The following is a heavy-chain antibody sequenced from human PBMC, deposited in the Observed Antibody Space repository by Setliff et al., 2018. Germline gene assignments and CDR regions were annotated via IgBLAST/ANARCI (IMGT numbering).Heavy chain of an antibody. Sequence: ASVKFSCKASGNRFTDYFLHWVRQAPGQGLEWMGWINPNSGGTHSAQKFQGRVTMTRDTSINTAYMELSSLTSDDTAFYYCVRSGKFGMRFWFDQWGLGTLVTVSS. V-gene: IGHV1-2*02. CDR2: INPNSGGT. D-gene: IGHD1-26*01. J-gene: IGHJ5*02. CDR3: VRSGKFGMRFWFDQ. CDR1: GNRFTDYF.